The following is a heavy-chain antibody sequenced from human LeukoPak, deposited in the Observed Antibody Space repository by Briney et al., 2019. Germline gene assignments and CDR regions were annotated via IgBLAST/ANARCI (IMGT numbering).Heavy chain of an antibody. CDR3: ARCLYDSSHYYYYGRDV. V-gene: IGHV1-8*01. D-gene: IGHD3-22*01. J-gene: IGHJ6*02. CDR1: GYTFTSYD. Sequence: ASVKVSCKASGYTFTSYDINWVRQAPGQRLEWMGWMNPNSGNTGYAQKFQGRVTMTMNTSISTAYMEVSSVRSEDTAVYYCARCLYDSSHYYYYGRDVGGEGT. CDR2: MNPNSGNT.